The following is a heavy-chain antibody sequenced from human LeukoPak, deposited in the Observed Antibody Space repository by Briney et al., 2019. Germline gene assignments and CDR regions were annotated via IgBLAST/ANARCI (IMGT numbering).Heavy chain of an antibody. V-gene: IGHV3-23*01. D-gene: IGHD6-19*01. J-gene: IGHJ4*02. CDR3: AKDGESCSGCTNYFDY. Sequence: AGGSLRLSCAASGFTFSSYAMSWVRQAPGKGLEWASAISGSGGSTYYADSVKGRFTISRDNSKNTPYLQMNSLRAEDTAVYYCAKDGESCSGCTNYFDYWGQGTLVTVSS. CDR1: GFTFSSYA. CDR2: ISGSGGST.